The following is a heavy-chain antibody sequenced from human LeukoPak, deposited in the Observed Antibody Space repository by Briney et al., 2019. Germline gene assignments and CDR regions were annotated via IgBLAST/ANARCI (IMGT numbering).Heavy chain of an antibody. CDR2: IDPLDFDT. CDR3: ARFSGVELSPYATSGIKGFFDF. Sequence: TLGGSLKTSGKASGYTFFTYWIAGVGQTPGKGREWMGIIDPLDFDTTYTTRFPGQVPASAVTPISTASLQRSSLKASDSGVYYCARFSGVELSPYATSGIKGFFDFWGQGTPVTVSS. J-gene: IGHJ4*02. CDR1: GYTFFTYW. V-gene: IGHV5-51*01. D-gene: IGHD2-15*01.